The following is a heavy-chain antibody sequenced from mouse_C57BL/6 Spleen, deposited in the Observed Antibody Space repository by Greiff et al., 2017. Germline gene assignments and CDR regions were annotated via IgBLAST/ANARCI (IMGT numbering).Heavy chain of an antibody. Sequence: QVQLKQPGAELVKPGASVKLSCKASGYTFTSYWMQWVKQRPGQGLEWIGEIDPSDSYTNYNQKFKGKATLTVDTSSSTAYMQLSSLTSEDSAVYYCASEGYFDVWGTGTTVTVSS. CDR3: ASEGYFDV. CDR1: GYTFTSYW. J-gene: IGHJ1*03. CDR2: IDPSDSYT. V-gene: IGHV1-50*01.